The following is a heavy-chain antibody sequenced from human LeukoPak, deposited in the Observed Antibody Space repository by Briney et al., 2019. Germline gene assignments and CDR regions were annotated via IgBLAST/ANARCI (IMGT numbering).Heavy chain of an antibody. V-gene: IGHV1-18*01. Sequence: ASVKVSCKASGYTFTSYGISWVRQAPGQGLEWMGWISAYNGNTNYAQKLQGRVTITRNTSISTAYMELSSLRSEDTAVYYCARGLYDSSGYYYPYYYYYMDVWGKGTTVTVSS. D-gene: IGHD3-22*01. J-gene: IGHJ6*03. CDR2: ISAYNGNT. CDR3: ARGLYDSSGYYYPYYYYYMDV. CDR1: GYTFTSYG.